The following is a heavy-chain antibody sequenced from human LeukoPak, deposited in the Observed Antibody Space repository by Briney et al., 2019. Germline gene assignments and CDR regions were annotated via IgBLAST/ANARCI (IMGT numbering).Heavy chain of an antibody. CDR2: IYYSGST. D-gene: IGHD2-2*01. CDR3: ARLISFQYNWFDP. Sequence: PSQTLSLTCTVSGGSISSGGYYWSWIRQHPGKVLEWIGYIYYSGSTYYNPSLKSRVTISVDTSKNQFSLKLSSVTAADTAVYYCARLISFQYNWFDPWGQGTLVTVSS. J-gene: IGHJ5*02. CDR1: GGSISSGGYY. V-gene: IGHV4-31*03.